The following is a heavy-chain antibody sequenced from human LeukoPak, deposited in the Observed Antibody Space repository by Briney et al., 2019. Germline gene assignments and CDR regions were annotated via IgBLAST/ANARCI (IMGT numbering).Heavy chain of an antibody. CDR2: INPSGGST. J-gene: IGHJ4*02. CDR3: ARARPLGYCSGGSCYSDFDY. V-gene: IGHV1-46*01. D-gene: IGHD2-15*01. CDR1: GYTFTSYY. Sequence: ASVKVSCKASGYTFTSYYMHWVRQAPGQGLEWMGIINPSGGSTSYAQKFQGRGTMTRDTSTSTVYMELSSLRSEDTAVYYCARARPLGYCSGGSCYSDFDYWGQGTLVTVSS.